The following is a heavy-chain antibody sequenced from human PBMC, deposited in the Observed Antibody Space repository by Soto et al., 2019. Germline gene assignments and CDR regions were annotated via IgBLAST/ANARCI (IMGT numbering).Heavy chain of an antibody. CDR1: GGTFSSYA. V-gene: IGHV1-69*13. CDR3: ARDLGGNSGFWFDP. CDR2: IIPIFGTA. Sequence: VASVNVSCKASGGTFSSYAISWVRQAPGQGLEWMGGIIPIFGTANYAQKFQGRVTITADESTSTAYMELSSLRSEDTAVYYCARDLGGNSGFWFDPWGQGTLVTVSS. D-gene: IGHD2-21*02. J-gene: IGHJ5*02.